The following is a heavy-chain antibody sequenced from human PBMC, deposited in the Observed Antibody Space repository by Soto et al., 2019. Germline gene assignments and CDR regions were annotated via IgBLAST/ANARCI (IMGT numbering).Heavy chain of an antibody. J-gene: IGHJ4*02. Sequence: QVQLVESGGGVVQPGRSLRLSCAASGFTFSSSGMHWVRQAPGKGLEWVAIIWYDGSNKYYADSVKGRFTISRDNSKNTLDLQTNSLRAVDTAVYYCGRDPANWAGVAGDYWGQGTLVTVSS. V-gene: IGHV3-33*01. CDR3: GRDPANWAGVAGDY. CDR1: GFTFSSSG. CDR2: IWYDGSNK. D-gene: IGHD7-27*01.